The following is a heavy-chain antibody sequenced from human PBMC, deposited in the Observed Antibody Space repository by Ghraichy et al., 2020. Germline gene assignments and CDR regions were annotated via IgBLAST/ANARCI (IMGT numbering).Heavy chain of an antibody. CDR1: GFTFSSYS. CDR2: ISSSSSTL. Sequence: GGSLRLSCAASGFTFSSYSMNWVRQAPGKGLEWVSYISSSSSTLYYADSVKGRFTISRDNAKNSLYLQMNNLRDEDTAVYYCARALRWANWYFDLWGRGTLVTVSS. CDR3: ARALRWANWYFDL. D-gene: IGHD4-23*01. V-gene: IGHV3-48*02. J-gene: IGHJ2*01.